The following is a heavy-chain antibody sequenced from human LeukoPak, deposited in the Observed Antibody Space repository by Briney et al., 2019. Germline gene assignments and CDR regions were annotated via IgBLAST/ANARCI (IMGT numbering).Heavy chain of an antibody. V-gene: IGHV3-53*05. J-gene: IGHJ6*02. Sequence: GGSLRLSCAASGVTVSSNYMSWVRQAPGKGLEWVSVIYSGGSTYYADSVKGRFTISRDNSKNTLYLQMNSLRAEDTAVYYCARNYATSYYYYGMDVWGQGTTVTVSS. D-gene: IGHD1-7*01. CDR2: IYSGGST. CDR3: ARNYATSYYYYGMDV. CDR1: GVTVSSNY.